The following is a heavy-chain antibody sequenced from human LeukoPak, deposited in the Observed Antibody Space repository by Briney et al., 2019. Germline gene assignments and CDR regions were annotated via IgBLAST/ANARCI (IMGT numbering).Heavy chain of an antibody. CDR2: ISSSGSTI. CDR1: GFTFSTYE. D-gene: IGHD5-18*01. Sequence: GGSLRLSCAASGFTFSTYEMNWVRQAPGKGLEWVSFISSSGSTIHYADSVKGRFTISRDNSKNTLYLQMDSLRAEDTAVYYCAKGSRPGYSYGPREYYYYMDVWGKGTTVTVSS. J-gene: IGHJ6*03. V-gene: IGHV3-48*03. CDR3: AKGSRPGYSYGPREYYYYMDV.